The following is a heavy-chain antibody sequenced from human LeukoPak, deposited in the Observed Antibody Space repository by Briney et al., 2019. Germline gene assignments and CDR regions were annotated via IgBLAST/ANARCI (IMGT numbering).Heavy chain of an antibody. CDR2: IDTSGNT. CDR3: ATVVVPGWFDP. J-gene: IGHJ5*02. CDR1: GGSISSYY. V-gene: IGHV4-4*07. Sequence: SETLSLTCTVSGGSISSYYWSWIRQPAGKGLEWIGRIDTSGNTNYKPSLKSRVTMSVDTSKNQFSLKLSSVTAADTAVYYCATVVVPGWFDPWGQGTLVTASS. D-gene: IGHD2-15*01.